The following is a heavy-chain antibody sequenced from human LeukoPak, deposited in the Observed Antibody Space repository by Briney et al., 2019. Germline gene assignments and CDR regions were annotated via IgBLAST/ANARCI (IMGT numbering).Heavy chain of an antibody. D-gene: IGHD3-16*01. CDR1: GGSINNGY. Sequence: SDTLSVTCTVSGGSINNGYWSWVRQLPGKRLEWIGYLYNGGSTISNPSPTSRVTMSVDPSNTQFSLKLSSVTAADTAVYYGANDGGEGAESWGQGTLVTVSS. CDR2: LYNGGST. J-gene: IGHJ4*02. CDR3: ANDGGEGAES. V-gene: IGHV4-59*07.